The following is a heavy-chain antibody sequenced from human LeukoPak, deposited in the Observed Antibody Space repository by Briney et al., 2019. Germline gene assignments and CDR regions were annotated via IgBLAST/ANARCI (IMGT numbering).Heavy chain of an antibody. J-gene: IGHJ3*02. CDR1: GYTFTGNY. Sequence: SVKVSCKASGYTFTGNYMHWVRQAPGQGLEWMGGIIPIFGTANYAQKFQGRVTITADESTSTAYMELSSLRSEDTAVYYCARGYGDSGAFDIWGQGTMVTVSS. D-gene: IGHD4-17*01. V-gene: IGHV1-69*13. CDR3: ARGYGDSGAFDI. CDR2: IIPIFGTA.